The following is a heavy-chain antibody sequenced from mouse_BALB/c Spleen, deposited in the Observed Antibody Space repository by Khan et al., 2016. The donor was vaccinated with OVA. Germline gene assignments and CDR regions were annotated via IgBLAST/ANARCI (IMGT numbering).Heavy chain of an antibody. CDR1: GFSLTDYG. J-gene: IGHJ3*01. Sequence: QVQLKQSGPGLVAPSQSLSITCTVSGFSLTDYGVNWVRQRHGKGLEWMGMIWGDGSTDYNSEIKSRMGTSKDNYKSPIFLKMKRLQTENTARYYCAKGVRLGRFAYWGQGTLVTVSA. D-gene: IGHD2-14*01. CDR3: AKGVRLGRFAY. CDR2: IWGDGST. V-gene: IGHV2-6-7*01.